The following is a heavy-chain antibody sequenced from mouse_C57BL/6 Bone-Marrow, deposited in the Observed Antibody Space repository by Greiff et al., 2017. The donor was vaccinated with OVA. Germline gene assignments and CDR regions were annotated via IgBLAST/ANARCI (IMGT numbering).Heavy chain of an antibody. CDR3: ARSITTADY. V-gene: IGHV1-26*01. CDR1: GYTFTDYY. D-gene: IGHD1-2*01. Sequence: EVQLQQSGPELVKPGASVKISCKASGYTFTDYYMNWVKQSHGKSLEWIGDINPNNGGTSYNQKFKGKATLTVDKSSSTAYMELRSLTSEDSAVYYCARSITTADYWGQGTTLTVSS. J-gene: IGHJ2*01. CDR2: INPNNGGT.